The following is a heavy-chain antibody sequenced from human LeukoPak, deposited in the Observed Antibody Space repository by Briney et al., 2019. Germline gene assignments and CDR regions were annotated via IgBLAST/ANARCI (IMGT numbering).Heavy chain of an antibody. CDR2: IKQDGSEK. CDR3: ARDGDYYGSGSYYNWFDP. V-gene: IGHV3-7*01. CDR1: GFTFSSYW. J-gene: IGHJ5*02. D-gene: IGHD3-10*01. Sequence: GGSLRLSCAASGFTFSSYWMSWVRQAPGKGLEWVANIKQDGSEKYYVDSVKGRFTISRDNAKNSLYLQMNSLRAEDRAVYYCARDGDYYGSGSYYNWFDPWGQGTLVTVSS.